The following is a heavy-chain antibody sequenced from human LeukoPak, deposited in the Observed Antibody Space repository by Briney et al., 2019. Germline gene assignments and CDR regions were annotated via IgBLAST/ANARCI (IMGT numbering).Heavy chain of an antibody. V-gene: IGHV4-34*01. Sequence: PSETLSLTCAVYGGSFSGYYWSWIRQPPGKGLEWIGEINHSGSTNYNPSLKSRVTISVDTSKNQFSLKLSSVTAADTAVYYCARGLAAAGTPLDYWGQGIQVTVSS. CDR2: INHSGST. CDR3: ARGLAAAGTPLDY. CDR1: GGSFSGYY. D-gene: IGHD6-13*01. J-gene: IGHJ4*02.